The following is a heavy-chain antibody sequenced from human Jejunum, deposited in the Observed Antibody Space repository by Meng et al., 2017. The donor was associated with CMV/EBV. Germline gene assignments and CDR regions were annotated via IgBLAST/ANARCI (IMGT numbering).Heavy chain of an antibody. CDR2: INDDETER. V-gene: IGHV3-7*01. D-gene: IGHD3-16*01. CDR1: W. CDR3: AREGTRLWPPKRFFDL. J-gene: IGHJ2*01. Sequence: WMSWVRQAPGKGLEWVANINDDETERNFADPVKGRFTISRDNAKNSLYLQMNSLRVDDTAVYYCAREGTRLWPPKRFFDLWGRGTLVTVSS.